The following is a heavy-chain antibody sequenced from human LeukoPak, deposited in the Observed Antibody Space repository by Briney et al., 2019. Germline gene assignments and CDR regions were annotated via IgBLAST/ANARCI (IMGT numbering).Heavy chain of an antibody. D-gene: IGHD3-9*01. V-gene: IGHV3-30-3*01. J-gene: IGHJ6*02. Sequence: GGSLRLSCAASGFTFSSYAMHWVRQAPGKGLEWVAVISYDGSNKYYADSVKDRFTISRDNSKNTLYLQMNSLRAEDTAVYYCARENYDILTGHRMDVWGQGTTVTVSS. CDR2: ISYDGSNK. CDR3: ARENYDILTGHRMDV. CDR1: GFTFSSYA.